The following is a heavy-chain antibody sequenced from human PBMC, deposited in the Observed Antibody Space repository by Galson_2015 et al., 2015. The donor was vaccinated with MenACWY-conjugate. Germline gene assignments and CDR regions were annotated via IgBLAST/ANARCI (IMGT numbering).Heavy chain of an antibody. CDR2: IIPIFGTT. CDR1: GGTFRSYA. V-gene: IGHV1-69*13. J-gene: IGHJ6*02. CDR3: ARLAGDFWSGYNVSFYYGLDV. Sequence: SVKVSCKASGGTFRSYAIGWVRQAPGQGLEWMGGIIPIFGTTDYAQTFQGRVTITADESTSTGYMELSSLRSEDTAIYYCARLAGDFWSGYNVSFYYGLDVWGQGTTVTVSS. D-gene: IGHD3-3*01.